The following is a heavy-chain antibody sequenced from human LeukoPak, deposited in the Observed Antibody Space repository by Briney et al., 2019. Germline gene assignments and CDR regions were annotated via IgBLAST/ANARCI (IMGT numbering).Heavy chain of an antibody. D-gene: IGHD3-22*01. CDR3: ARDGDYYDSSGYYND. J-gene: IGHJ4*02. CDR1: GFTFSSYA. V-gene: IGHV3-33*08. Sequence: PGGSLRLSCAASGFTFSSYAMHWVRQAPGKGLEWVAVIWFDGSNKYYADSVKGRFTISRDNSKNTLYLQMNSLRAEDTALYYCARDGDYYDSSGYYNDWGQGTLVTVSS. CDR2: IWFDGSNK.